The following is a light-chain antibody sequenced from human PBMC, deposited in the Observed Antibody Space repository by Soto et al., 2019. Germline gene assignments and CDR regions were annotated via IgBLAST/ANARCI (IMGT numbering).Light chain of an antibody. CDR3: QNYKSLSRRFGRA. V-gene: IGKV1-27*01. J-gene: IGKJ1*01. CDR2: AAS. CDR1: QGINSY. Sequence: DVLLTQSPSSLSASVGDRISITCRASQGINSYVAWYQQKPGRSPTILIYAASTLESGVPSRFSGSGSDTKVTLTISGLQPEDAGIYYCQNYKSLSRRFGRAFGQGTTVEIK.